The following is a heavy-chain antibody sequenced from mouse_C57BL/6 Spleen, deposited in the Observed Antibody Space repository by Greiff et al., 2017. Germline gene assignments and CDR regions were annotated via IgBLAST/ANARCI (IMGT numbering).Heavy chain of an antibody. Sequence: QVHVKQPGAELVKPGASVKLSCKASGYTFTSYWMQWVKQRPGQGLEWIGEIDPSDSYTNYNQKFKGKATLTVDTSSSTAYMQLSSLTSEDSAVYYCARRDYDVNYWGQGTTLTVSS. J-gene: IGHJ2*01. CDR3: ARRDYDVNY. CDR1: GYTFTSYW. V-gene: IGHV1-50*01. CDR2: IDPSDSYT. D-gene: IGHD2-4*01.